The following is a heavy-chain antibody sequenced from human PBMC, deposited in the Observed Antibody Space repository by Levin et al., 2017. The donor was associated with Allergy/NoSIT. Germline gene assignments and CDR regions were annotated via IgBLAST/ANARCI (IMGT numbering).Heavy chain of an antibody. CDR1: GFNFGDYA. D-gene: IGHD5-12*01. J-gene: IGHJ4*02. CDR2: IRSKAHGGTT. Sequence: GESLKISCTASGFNFGDYAMSWFRQAPGKGLEWVGFIRSKAHGGTTEYAASVKGRFTISRDDSKSIAYLQMNSLETEDTAVYYCTRDMFYSGYDWGQGTLVAVSS. V-gene: IGHV3-49*03. CDR3: TRDMFYSGYD.